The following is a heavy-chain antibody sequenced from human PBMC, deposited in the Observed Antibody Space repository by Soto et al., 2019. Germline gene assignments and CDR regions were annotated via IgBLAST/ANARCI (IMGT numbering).Heavy chain of an antibody. CDR2: INPSGGST. CDR3: ARADPTYYYDSSGPPAFDI. D-gene: IGHD3-22*01. V-gene: IGHV1-46*01. Sequence: GASVKVSCKASGYTFTSYYMHWVRQAPGQGLEWMGIINPSGGSTSYAQKFQGRVTMTRDTSTSTVYMELSSLRSEDTAVYYCARADPTYYYDSSGPPAFDIWGQGTMVPVSS. CDR1: GYTFTSYY. J-gene: IGHJ3*02.